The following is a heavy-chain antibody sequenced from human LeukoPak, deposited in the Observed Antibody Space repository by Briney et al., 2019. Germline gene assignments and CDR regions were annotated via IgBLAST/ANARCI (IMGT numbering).Heavy chain of an antibody. CDR2: IYHSGST. CDR1: GYSISSGYY. D-gene: IGHD6-19*01. CDR3: ARDSSGWYTPHYYFDY. V-gene: IGHV4-38-2*02. Sequence: SETLSLTCTVSGYSISSGYYWGWIRQPPGKGLEWIGSIYHSGSTYYNPSLKSRVTISVDTSKNQSSLKLSSVTAADTAVYYCARDSSGWYTPHYYFDYWGQGTLVTVSS. J-gene: IGHJ4*02.